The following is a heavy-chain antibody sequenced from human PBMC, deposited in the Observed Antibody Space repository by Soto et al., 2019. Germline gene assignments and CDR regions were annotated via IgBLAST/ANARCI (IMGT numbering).Heavy chain of an antibody. CDR3: VPRQGTCSPHCGGDCCSPFDY. Sequence: EVQLLESGGGLVQPGGSLRLSCAASGFTFSSYAMSWVRQAPGKGLEWVSAISGSGGSTYYADSVKGRFTISRDNSKNTLYLQMNSLRAEDTAVYYCVPRQGTCSPHCGGDCCSPFDYWGQGTLVTVSS. D-gene: IGHD2-21*02. CDR2: ISGSGGST. V-gene: IGHV3-23*01. CDR1: GFTFSSYA. J-gene: IGHJ4*02.